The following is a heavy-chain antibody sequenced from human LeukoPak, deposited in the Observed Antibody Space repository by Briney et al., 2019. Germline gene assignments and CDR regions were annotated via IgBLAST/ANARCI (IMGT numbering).Heavy chain of an antibody. CDR3: AKEGGSSWYYFDF. CDR2: ISGSGSVI. V-gene: IGHV3-48*03. Sequence: GGSLRLSCAASGFTFSSYEMNWVRQAPGKGLEWVSYISGSGSVIYYADSVKGRFTLSRDNAKNSLSLEMNSLRAKDTAVYYCAKEGGSSWYYFDFWGQGTLVTVSS. D-gene: IGHD6-13*01. CDR1: GFTFSSYE. J-gene: IGHJ4*02.